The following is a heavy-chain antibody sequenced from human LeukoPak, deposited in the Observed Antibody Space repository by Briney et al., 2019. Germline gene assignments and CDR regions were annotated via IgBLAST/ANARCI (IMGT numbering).Heavy chain of an antibody. Sequence: ASVKVSCTASGYTFTSYGISWVRQAPGQGLEWMGWISAYNGNTNYAQKLQGRVTMTTDTSTSTAYMELRSLRSDDTAVYYCARAPPNYDFWSGYYYYYGMDVWGQGTTVTVSS. D-gene: IGHD3-3*01. CDR1: GYTFTSYG. CDR2: ISAYNGNT. CDR3: ARAPPNYDFWSGYYYYYGMDV. J-gene: IGHJ6*02. V-gene: IGHV1-18*01.